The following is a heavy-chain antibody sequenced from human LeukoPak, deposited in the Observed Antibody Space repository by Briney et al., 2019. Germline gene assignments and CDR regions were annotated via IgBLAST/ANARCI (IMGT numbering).Heavy chain of an antibody. D-gene: IGHD6-13*01. CDR2: ISSSSSYI. J-gene: IGHJ3*02. V-gene: IGHV3-21*01. CDR3: ARVSAAGALDI. Sequence: PGGSLRLSCAASGFTFSSYWMSWVRQAPGKGLGWVSSISSSSSYIYYADSVKGRFTISRDNAKNSLYLQMNSLRAEDTAVYYCARVSAAGALDIWGQGTMVTVSS. CDR1: GFTFSSYW.